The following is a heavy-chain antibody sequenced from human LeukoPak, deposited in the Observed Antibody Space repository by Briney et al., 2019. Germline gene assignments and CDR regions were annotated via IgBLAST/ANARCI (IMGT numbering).Heavy chain of an antibody. J-gene: IGHJ4*02. V-gene: IGHV1-2*02. Sequence: ASVKVSCKASGYTFTGYYMHWVRQAPGQGLEWMGWINPNSGGTNYAQKLQGRVTMTRDTSISTAYMELSRLRSDDTAVYYCASAVPNYDILTGYYLGSALDYWGQGTLVTVSS. CDR1: GYTFTGYY. CDR3: ASAVPNYDILTGYYLGSALDY. D-gene: IGHD3-9*01. CDR2: INPNSGGT.